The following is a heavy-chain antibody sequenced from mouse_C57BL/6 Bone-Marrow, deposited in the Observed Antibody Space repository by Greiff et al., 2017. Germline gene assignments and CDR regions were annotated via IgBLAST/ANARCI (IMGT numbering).Heavy chain of an antibody. CDR2: IDPENGDT. Sequence: VQLQQSGAELVRPGASVKLSCTASGFNIKDDYMHWVKQRPEQGLEWIGWIDPENGDTEYASKFQGKATITADTSSNTAYLQLSSLTSEDTAVYYCTTSIYYGNPYYLDYWGQGTTLTVSS. CDR1: GFNIKDDY. CDR3: TTSIYYGNPYYLDY. V-gene: IGHV14-4*01. D-gene: IGHD2-1*01. J-gene: IGHJ2*01.